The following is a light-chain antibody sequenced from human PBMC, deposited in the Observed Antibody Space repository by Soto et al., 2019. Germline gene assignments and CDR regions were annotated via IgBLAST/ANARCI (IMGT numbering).Light chain of an antibody. Sequence: EIVLTQSPGTLFLSPGERATLSCRASQSVSDSYLAWYQQKPGQAHRLLIYASSRATGIPDRFSGSGSGTDFTLTISRLEPEDFAVYYCQHYGTSALFGPGTKVDIK. V-gene: IGKV3-20*01. CDR3: QHYGTSAL. J-gene: IGKJ3*01. CDR1: QSVSDSY. CDR2: AS.